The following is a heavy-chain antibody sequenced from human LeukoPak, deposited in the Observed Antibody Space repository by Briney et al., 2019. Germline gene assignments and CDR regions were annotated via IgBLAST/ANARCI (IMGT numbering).Heavy chain of an antibody. CDR2: ISQSGST. D-gene: IGHD3-22*01. CDR3: ARHLLAYYDSSGYGY. J-gene: IGHJ4*02. V-gene: IGHV4-4*02. Sequence: SATLSLTCAVSGGSISDTEWWTWVRQPPGKGLEWIGEISQSGSTNYNPSLASRVTFSMDKSKNQFSLKLSSVTAADTAVYYCARHLLAYYDSSGYGYWGQGTLVTVSS. CDR1: GGSISDTEW.